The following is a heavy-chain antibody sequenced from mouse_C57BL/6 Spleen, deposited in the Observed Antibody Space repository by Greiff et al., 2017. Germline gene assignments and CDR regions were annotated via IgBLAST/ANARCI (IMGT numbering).Heavy chain of an antibody. Sequence: EVQGVESGGGLVKPGGSLKLSCAASGFTFSDYGMHWVRQAPEKGLEWVAYISSGSSTIYYADTVKGRFTISRDNAKNTLFLQMTSLRSEDTAMYYCARPSLGGIYYYAMDYWGQGTSVTVSS. CDR3: ARPSLGGIYYYAMDY. CDR2: ISSGSSTI. V-gene: IGHV5-17*01. CDR1: GFTFSDYG. J-gene: IGHJ4*01.